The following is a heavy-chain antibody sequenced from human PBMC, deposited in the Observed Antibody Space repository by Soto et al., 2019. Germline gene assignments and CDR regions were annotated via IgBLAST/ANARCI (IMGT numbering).Heavy chain of an antibody. CDR1: GGSFSGYY. Sequence: SETLSLTCAVYGGSFSGYYWSWIRQPPGKGLEWIGSIYYSGSTYYNPSLKSRVTISVDTSKNQFSLKLSSVTAADTAVYYCARLGGNSDYWGQGTLVTVSS. CDR3: ARLGGNSDY. V-gene: IGHV4-34*01. J-gene: IGHJ4*02. D-gene: IGHD2-21*02. CDR2: IYYSGST.